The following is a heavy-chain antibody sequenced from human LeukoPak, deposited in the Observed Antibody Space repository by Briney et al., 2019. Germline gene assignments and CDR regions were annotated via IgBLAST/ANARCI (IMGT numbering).Heavy chain of an antibody. CDR1: GFTFSSYT. Sequence: GGSLRLSCAASGFTFSSYTMNWVRQAPGKGLEWVSSISSSSTYIYYADSVKGRFTISRDNAENSLFLQMNSLRAEDTAVYYCAKEEGTTVTTFDYRGQGTLVTVSS. CDR2: ISSSSTYI. J-gene: IGHJ4*02. D-gene: IGHD4-17*01. V-gene: IGHV3-21*01. CDR3: AKEEGTTVTTFDY.